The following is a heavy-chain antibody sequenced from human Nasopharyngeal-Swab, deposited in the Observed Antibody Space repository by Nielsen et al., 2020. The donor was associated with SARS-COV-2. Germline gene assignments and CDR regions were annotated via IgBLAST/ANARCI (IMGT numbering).Heavy chain of an antibody. Sequence: GGSLRLSCAASGFTFSSYAMHWVRQAPGQGLEWVAVISYDGSNKYYADSVKGRFTISRDNSKNTLYLQMNSLRAEDTAVYYCARDYYDSSGYYNNWFDPWGQGTLVTVSS. CDR2: ISYDGSNK. V-gene: IGHV3-30-3*01. D-gene: IGHD3-22*01. J-gene: IGHJ5*02. CDR1: GFTFSSYA. CDR3: ARDYYDSSGYYNNWFDP.